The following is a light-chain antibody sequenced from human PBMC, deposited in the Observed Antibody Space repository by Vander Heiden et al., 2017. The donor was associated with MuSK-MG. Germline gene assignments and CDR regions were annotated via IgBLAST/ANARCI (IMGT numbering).Light chain of an antibody. CDR2: QDA. CDR3: QAWDSSTAV. CDR1: KLGDQY. V-gene: IGLV3-1*01. Sequence: SYELAQPPSVSTSPGQTVNITCSGDKLGDQYVSWYQQKPGQSPGLVIYQDAKRPSGIPARLSGSSSGNKATLTISWAQTVDEAYYYCQAWDSSTAVFGGGTKLTVL. J-gene: IGLJ2*01.